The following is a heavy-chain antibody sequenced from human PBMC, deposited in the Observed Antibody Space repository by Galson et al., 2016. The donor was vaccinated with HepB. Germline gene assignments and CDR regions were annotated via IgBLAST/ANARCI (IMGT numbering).Heavy chain of an antibody. CDR3: ARGIAYGMDV. CDR2: IVHDGSKT. J-gene: IGHJ6*02. Sequence: SLRLSCAVAGLTVGSSGMHWVRQAPGKGLEWVALIVHDGSKTYYADPVKGRFTISRDNSKNTLYLQMDSLRVEDTAVYYCARGIAYGMDVWGQGTTVAVSS. V-gene: IGHV3-30-3*01. CDR1: GLTVGSSG.